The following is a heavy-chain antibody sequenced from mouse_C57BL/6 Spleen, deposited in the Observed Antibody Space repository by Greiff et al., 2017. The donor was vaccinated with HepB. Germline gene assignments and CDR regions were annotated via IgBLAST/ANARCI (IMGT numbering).Heavy chain of an antibody. CDR3: TRPPVITTVIVPFDY. D-gene: IGHD1-1*01. V-gene: IGHV1-15*01. J-gene: IGHJ2*01. Sequence: VQLQQSGAELVRPGASVTLSCKASGYTFTDYEMHWVKQTPVHGLEWIGAIDPETGGTAYNQKFKGKAILTADKSSSTAYMELRSLTSEDSAVYYCTRPPVITTVIVPFDYWGQGTTLTVAS. CDR2: IDPETGGT. CDR1: GYTFTDYE.